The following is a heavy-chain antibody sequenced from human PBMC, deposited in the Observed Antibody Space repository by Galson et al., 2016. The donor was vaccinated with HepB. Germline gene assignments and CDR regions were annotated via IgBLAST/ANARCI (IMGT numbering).Heavy chain of an antibody. V-gene: IGHV4-4*02. D-gene: IGHD3-3*02. Sequence: SETLSLTCAVSGGSISGANWWSWVRQPPGKGLEWIGDTYHGGSTNYNPSLKSRVTISIDESKNQFSLEVTSVTAADTAVYYCAGGIHSWGQGILVTVSS. CDR2: TYHGGST. J-gene: IGHJ4*02. CDR3: AGGIHS. CDR1: GGSISGANW.